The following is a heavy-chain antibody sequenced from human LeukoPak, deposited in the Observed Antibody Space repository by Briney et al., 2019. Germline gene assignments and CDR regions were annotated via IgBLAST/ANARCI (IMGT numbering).Heavy chain of an antibody. CDR2: IIPIFGTA. CDR1: GGTFSNYA. Sequence: SVKVSCKASGGTFSNYATNWVRQAPGQGLEWMGGIIPIFGTANYAQKFQGRVTITADESTSTAYMDLSSLRSEDTAVYYCARDRAAAGTWFDYWGQGTLVTVSS. J-gene: IGHJ4*02. V-gene: IGHV1-69*01. CDR3: ARDRAAAGTWFDY. D-gene: IGHD6-13*01.